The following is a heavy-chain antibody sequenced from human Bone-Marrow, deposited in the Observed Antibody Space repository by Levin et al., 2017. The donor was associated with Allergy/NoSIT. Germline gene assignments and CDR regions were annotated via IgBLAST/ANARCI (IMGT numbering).Heavy chain of an antibody. J-gene: IGHJ5*02. CDR3: AGEGMTGGGSRQWLPVDWVDA. Sequence: ASVKVSCKASGYSFTHYAIHWVRQAPGQRLEWMGWINPVTGNTKYSQNFQGRVTITKDTSASTVYVQLSSLRSEDTAVYYCAGEGMTGGGSRQWLPVDWVDAWGEGALVTVSS. CDR1: GYSFTHYA. CDR2: INPVTGNT. V-gene: IGHV1-3*01. D-gene: IGHD5-12*01.